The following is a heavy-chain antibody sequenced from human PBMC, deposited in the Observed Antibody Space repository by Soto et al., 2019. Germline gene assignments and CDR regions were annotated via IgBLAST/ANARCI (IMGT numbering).Heavy chain of an antibody. Sequence: LSLTCAASGFTFSSYAMSWVRQAPGKGLEWVSAISGSGGSTYYADSVKGRFTISRDNSKNTLYLQMNSLRAEDTAVYYCAKDLRGIAVAPGDYWGQGTLVTVSS. D-gene: IGHD6-19*01. J-gene: IGHJ4*02. CDR1: GFTFSSYA. CDR3: AKDLRGIAVAPGDY. V-gene: IGHV3-23*01. CDR2: ISGSGGST.